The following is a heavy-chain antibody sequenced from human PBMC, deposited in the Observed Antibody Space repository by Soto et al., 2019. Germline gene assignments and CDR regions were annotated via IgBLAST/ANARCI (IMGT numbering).Heavy chain of an antibody. V-gene: IGHV4-30-2*01. CDR2: IYPGGNT. CDR3: VGDLVMKVGVRYFHL. D-gene: IGHD2-15*01. Sequence: LQLQESGSGLVKPSQTLSLTCAVSGGSISADGYSWTWIRQPPGKGLEWIGYIYPGGNTYYNPSLESRVTISLDRSKNQFSLGLTSVTAADTAVYFCVGDLVMKVGVRYFHLWGRGTLVTVSS. J-gene: IGHJ2*01. CDR1: GGSISADGYS.